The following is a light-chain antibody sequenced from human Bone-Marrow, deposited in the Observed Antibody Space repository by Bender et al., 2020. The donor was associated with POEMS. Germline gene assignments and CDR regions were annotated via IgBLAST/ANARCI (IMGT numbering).Light chain of an antibody. CDR1: ALSKQH. V-gene: IGLV3-25*03. J-gene: IGLJ1*01. Sequence: SSQLTQPPSLSVSPGQTARITCSADALSKQHAYWYQQKPGQSPVLVIYKDSERPSGIPERISGSSSGTTATLTISEIQAEDEADYYCQSSDRSGTYVFGSGTTVTVL. CDR2: KDS. CDR3: QSSDRSGTYV.